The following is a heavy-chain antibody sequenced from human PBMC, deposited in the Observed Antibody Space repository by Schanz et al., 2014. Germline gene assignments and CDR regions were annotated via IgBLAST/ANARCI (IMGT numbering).Heavy chain of an antibody. CDR2: INPNSGGT. J-gene: IGHJ1*01. D-gene: IGHD6-13*01. CDR1: GYTFTDYS. Sequence: QVQLVQSGAEVKKLGASVKVSCKASGYTFTDYSMHWVRQAPGQGLEWMGRINPNSGGTNYAQKFQGRVTMTRDTSISTAYMEMSRLISDGTAVYYCARIAEAGTQYLQYWGQGTLVTVSS. CDR3: ARIAEAGTQYLQY. V-gene: IGHV1-2*06.